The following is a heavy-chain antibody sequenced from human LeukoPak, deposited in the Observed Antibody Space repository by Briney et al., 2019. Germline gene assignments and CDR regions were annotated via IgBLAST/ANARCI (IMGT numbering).Heavy chain of an antibody. CDR2: ISNRGST. CDR1: GASVSSRF. J-gene: IGHJ3*01. CDR3: AKGVSGTYFAFDV. D-gene: IGHD1-26*01. V-gene: IGHV4-59*02. Sequence: SETLSLTCGVSGASVSSRFWSWIRQTPGVGLEWIGYISNRGSTGYNPSLKSRVTISVDAPKNEVSLNVRSVSAADTAVYYCAKGVSGTYFAFDVWGQGRTV.